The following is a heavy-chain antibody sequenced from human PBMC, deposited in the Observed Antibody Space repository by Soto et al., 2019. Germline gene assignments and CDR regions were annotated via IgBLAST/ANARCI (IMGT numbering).Heavy chain of an antibody. CDR2: IYYSGST. V-gene: IGHV4-31*03. J-gene: IGHJ4*02. CDR1: GGSISSGGYY. D-gene: IGHD1-20*01. Sequence: SETLSLTCTVSGGSISSGGYYWSWIRQHPGKGLEWIGYIYYSGSTYYNPSLKSRVTISVDTSKTQFSLKLSSVTAADTAVYYCARDHPQTYGINWGQGTLVTVSS. CDR3: ARDHPQTYGIN.